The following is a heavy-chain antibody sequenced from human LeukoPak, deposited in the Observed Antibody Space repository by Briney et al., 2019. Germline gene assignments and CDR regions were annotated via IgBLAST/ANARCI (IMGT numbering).Heavy chain of an antibody. Sequence: PGRSLRLSCAASGFTFSSYAMHWVRQAPGKGLEWVAVISYDGSNKYYADSVKGRFTISRDNSKNTLYLQMNSLRAEDTAVYYCARDRSSSWVPYYYMDVWGKGTTVTVSS. CDR1: GFTFSSYA. V-gene: IGHV3-30*01. CDR3: ARDRSSSWVPYYYMDV. J-gene: IGHJ6*03. CDR2: ISYDGSNK. D-gene: IGHD6-13*01.